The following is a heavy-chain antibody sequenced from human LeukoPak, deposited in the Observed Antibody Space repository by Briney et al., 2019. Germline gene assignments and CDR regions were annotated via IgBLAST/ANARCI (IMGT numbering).Heavy chain of an antibody. J-gene: IGHJ6*02. CDR2: IYHSGHT. D-gene: IGHD2-2*01. CDR3: ARDLDPGYCSSTSCFPYYYYYGMDV. CDR1: GASLSSDY. Sequence: SETLSLTCTVSGASLSSDYWSWLRQSPGKGLEWIGYIYHSGHTMSNPSLKSRVSLSLDTSNNQFSLKLSSVTAADTAVYYCARDLDPGYCSSTSCFPYYYYYGMDVWGQGTTVTVSS. V-gene: IGHV4-59*12.